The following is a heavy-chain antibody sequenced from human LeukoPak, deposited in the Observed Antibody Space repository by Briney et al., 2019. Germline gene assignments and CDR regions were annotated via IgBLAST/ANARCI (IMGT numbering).Heavy chain of an antibody. Sequence: GGSLRLSCAASGFTFRSYAMHWVRQAPGKGLVWVAVISYDGSNKYYADSVKGRFTISRDNSKNTLYLQMNSLRAEDTAVYYCARAIGGRGYNWNYGDYWGQGTLVTVSS. D-gene: IGHD1-7*01. CDR1: GFTFRSYA. CDR3: ARAIGGRGYNWNYGDY. J-gene: IGHJ4*02. CDR2: ISYDGSNK. V-gene: IGHV3-30-3*01.